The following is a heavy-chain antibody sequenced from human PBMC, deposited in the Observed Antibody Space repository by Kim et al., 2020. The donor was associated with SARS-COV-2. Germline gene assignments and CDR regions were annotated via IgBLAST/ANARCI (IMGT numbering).Heavy chain of an antibody. CDR1: GGSISSYY. Sequence: SETLSLTCTVSGGSISSYYWSWIRQPPGKGLEWIGYIYYSGSTNYNPSLKSRVTISLDTSKNQFSLKLSSVTAADTAVYYCARDSGYCSSTSCYLHNYYYYGMDVWGQGTTVTVSS. J-gene: IGHJ6*02. D-gene: IGHD2-2*01. V-gene: IGHV4-59*01. CDR3: ARDSGYCSSTSCYLHNYYYYGMDV. CDR2: IYYSGST.